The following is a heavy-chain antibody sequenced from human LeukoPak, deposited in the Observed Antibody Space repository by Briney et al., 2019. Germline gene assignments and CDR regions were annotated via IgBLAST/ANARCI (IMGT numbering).Heavy chain of an antibody. CDR3: AKGGGDWGGGYFDY. J-gene: IGHJ4*02. CDR2: ISSSGGTI. V-gene: IGHV3-11*01. D-gene: IGHD7-27*01. CDR1: GLTFSDSY. Sequence: GGSLRLSCAASGLTFSDSYMSWIRQAPGKGLEGISYISSSGGTIYYADSVKGRFTISRENDKNSLYLQMNSLRAEDTRVYYCAKGGGDWGGGYFDYWGQGALVTVSS.